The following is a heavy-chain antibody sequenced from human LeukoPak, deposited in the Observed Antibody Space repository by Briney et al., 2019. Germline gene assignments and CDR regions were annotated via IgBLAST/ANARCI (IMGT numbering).Heavy chain of an antibody. D-gene: IGHD4-17*01. CDR3: AKVKSLRSQGSVDY. CDR2: INPDESDK. J-gene: IGHJ4*02. V-gene: IGHV3-74*01. CDR1: RFTFSVHW. Sequence: GGSLRLSCAASRFTFSVHWMHWVRQAPGKGLEWVSRINPDESDKAYADSVKGRFTISRDNAKNTLYLQMNSLRAEDTAVYYCAKVKSLRSQGSVDYWGQGTLVTVSS.